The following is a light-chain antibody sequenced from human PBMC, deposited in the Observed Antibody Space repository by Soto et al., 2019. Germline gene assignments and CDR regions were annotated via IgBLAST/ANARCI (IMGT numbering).Light chain of an antibody. CDR1: QDISNY. CDR3: QQYDDLPLS. CDR2: AAS. V-gene: IGKV1-33*01. J-gene: IGKJ4*01. Sequence: DIQMTQSPSSLSASVGDRVTITCQASQDISNYINWYQQKPGKAPQLLIYAASNLETGVPSRFSGSGSGTDFTLTISSRQPGDLGTYFCQQYDDLPLSFGGGTKVELK.